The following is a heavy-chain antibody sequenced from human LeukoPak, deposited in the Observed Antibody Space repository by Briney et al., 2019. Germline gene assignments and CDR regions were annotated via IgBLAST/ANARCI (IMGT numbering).Heavy chain of an antibody. CDR3: ARVALGFLSWFDP. CDR1: GGSISSGSYY. CDR2: IYTSGST. Sequence: SETLSLTCTVSGGSISSGSYYWSWIRQPAGKGLEWIGRIYTSGSTNYNPSLKSRVTISVDTSKNQFSLNLNSVTAADTAVYYCARVALGFLSWFDPWGQGTLVTVSS. D-gene: IGHD3-10*01. V-gene: IGHV4-61*02. J-gene: IGHJ5*02.